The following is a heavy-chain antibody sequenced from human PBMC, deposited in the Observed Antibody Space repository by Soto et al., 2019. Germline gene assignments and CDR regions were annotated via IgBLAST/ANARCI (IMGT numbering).Heavy chain of an antibody. J-gene: IGHJ6*02. CDR3: ARVRFGEWGYAMDV. CDR2: ISSTGSSI. CDR1: GLTFSDSY. V-gene: IGHV3-11*01. Sequence: VQLVESGGGLVKPGGSLRLSCAASGLTFSDSYLNWIRHAPGKGLEWLAYISSTGSSIFYAGSVKGRFTISRDNAKNSLYLQMNSLRAEVTAMYYCARVRFGEWGYAMDVWGQGTTVTVSS. D-gene: IGHD3-10*01.